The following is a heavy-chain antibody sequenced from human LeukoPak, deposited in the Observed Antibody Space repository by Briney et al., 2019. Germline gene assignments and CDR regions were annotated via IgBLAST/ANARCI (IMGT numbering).Heavy chain of an antibody. V-gene: IGHV3-7*01. J-gene: IGHJ3*02. D-gene: IGHD4/OR15-4a*01. CDR2: ITPDGSGK. CDR3: ARLTWARWRSTSHAFDI. CDR1: GFSFRDYW. Sequence: GGSLRLSCAASGFSFRDYWMSWVRQAPGKGLEWVADITPDGSGKTYVDSVKGRFTISRDNAKQSLYVQMDTLTAEDTAVYYCARLTWARWRSTSHAFDIWGQGTMVTVSS.